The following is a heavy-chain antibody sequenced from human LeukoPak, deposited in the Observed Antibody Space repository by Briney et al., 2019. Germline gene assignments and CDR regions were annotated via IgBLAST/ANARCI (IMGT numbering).Heavy chain of an antibody. D-gene: IGHD3-10*01. Sequence: ASVKVSCKASGYTFTGYYMHWVRQAPGQGLEWMGWINPNSGGTNYAQKLQGRVTMTRDTSISTAYMELSRLRSDDTAVYYCARNRRITMVRGVSNWFDPWGQGTLVTVSS. CDR1: GYTFTGYY. CDR2: INPNSGGT. V-gene: IGHV1-2*02. J-gene: IGHJ5*02. CDR3: ARNRRITMVRGVSNWFDP.